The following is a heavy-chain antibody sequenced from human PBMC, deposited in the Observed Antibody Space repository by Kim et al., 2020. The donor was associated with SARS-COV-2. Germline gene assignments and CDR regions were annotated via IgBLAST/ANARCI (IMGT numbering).Heavy chain of an antibody. CDR3: ASCQTGYYYYGMDV. Sequence: SETLSLTCTVSGGSVSSGSYYWSWIRQPPGKGLEWIGYIYYSGSTNYNPSLKSRVTISVDTSKNQFSLKLSSVTAADTAVYYCASCQTGYYYYGMDVWGQGTTVTVSS. CDR2: IYYSGST. J-gene: IGHJ6*02. V-gene: IGHV4-61*01. CDR1: GGSVSSGSYY.